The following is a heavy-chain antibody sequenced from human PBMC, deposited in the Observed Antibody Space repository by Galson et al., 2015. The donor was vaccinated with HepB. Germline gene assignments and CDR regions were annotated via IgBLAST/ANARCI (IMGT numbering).Heavy chain of an antibody. CDR2: ISGSGGST. CDR1: GFTFSSYA. V-gene: IGHV3-23*01. Sequence: SLRLSCAASGFTFSSYAMSWVRQAPGKGLEWVSAISGSGGSTYYADSVKGRFTISRDNSKNTLYLQMNNLRAEDTAVYYCAKGRYFDWLLLSDWYFDLWGRGTLVTVSS. J-gene: IGHJ2*01. CDR3: AKGRYFDWLLLSDWYFDL. D-gene: IGHD3-9*01.